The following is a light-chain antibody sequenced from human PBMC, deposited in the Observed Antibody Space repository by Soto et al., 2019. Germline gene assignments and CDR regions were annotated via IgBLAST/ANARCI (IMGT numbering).Light chain of an antibody. CDR3: QSYAATESV. CDR1: SSNIGAGYS. CDR2: SNT. V-gene: IGLV1-40*01. Sequence: QSVLTQPPSVSGAPGQRVTISCTWSSSNIGAGYSVNWFQLLPGAAPKLLIFSNTLRPSGVPDRFSGSRSATSASLAITGLQAEDEADYFCQSYAATESVFGGGTKLTVL. J-gene: IGLJ2*01.